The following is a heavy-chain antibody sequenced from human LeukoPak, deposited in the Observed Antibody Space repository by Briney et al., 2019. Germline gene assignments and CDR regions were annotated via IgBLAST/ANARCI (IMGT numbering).Heavy chain of an antibody. D-gene: IGHD2-2*01. J-gene: IGHJ4*02. CDR1: GFTFSEYS. CDR2: VGISSGNT. Sequence: GGSLRLSCAASGFTFSEYSMNWVRQAPGKGLEWISYVGISSGNTKYADSVKGRFTISGDKAKNSLYLQMNSLRVEDTAVYYCARDTKYAFDNWGQGTLVTVSS. V-gene: IGHV3-48*01. CDR3: ARDTKYAFDN.